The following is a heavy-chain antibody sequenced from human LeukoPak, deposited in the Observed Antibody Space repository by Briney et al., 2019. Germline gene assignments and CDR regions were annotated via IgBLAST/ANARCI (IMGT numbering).Heavy chain of an antibody. D-gene: IGHD3-3*01. Sequence: SETLSLTCAVYGGSFSGYYWSWIRQPPGKGLEWIGEINHSGSTKYTPSLKSRVTISVDTSKNQFSLKLSSVTAADTAVYYCAKGFERNYDFWSGYYGDYWGQGTLVTVSS. J-gene: IGHJ4*02. V-gene: IGHV4-34*01. CDR1: GGSFSGYY. CDR3: AKGFERNYDFWSGYYGDY. CDR2: INHSGST.